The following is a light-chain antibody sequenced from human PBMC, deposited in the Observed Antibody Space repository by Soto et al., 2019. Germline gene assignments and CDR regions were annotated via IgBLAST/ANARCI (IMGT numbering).Light chain of an antibody. CDR2: GAS. J-gene: IGKJ4*01. Sequence: DIVMTQSPATLSVSPGERATLSCRASQSFSSNLAWYQQKPGQAPRLLIYGASTRATNIPARFSGSGSGTEFTLTISSLQSEDFAVYYCQKYNNWPLTFGGGTKVEIK. V-gene: IGKV3-15*01. CDR1: QSFSSN. CDR3: QKYNNWPLT.